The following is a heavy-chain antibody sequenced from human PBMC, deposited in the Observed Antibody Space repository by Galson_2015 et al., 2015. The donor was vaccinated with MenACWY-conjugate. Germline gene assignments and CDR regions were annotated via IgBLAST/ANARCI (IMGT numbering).Heavy chain of an antibody. V-gene: IGHV4-39*01. J-gene: IGHJ3*02. CDR3: AGHDRTAPARSGAFDI. Sequence: SETLSLTCTVSGGSISSSSYYWDWIRQPPGRGLEWIGTIYYSGSTYYNSSLKSRVTISVDTSQNQFSLNLSSVTAADTAMYYCAGHDRTAPARSGAFDIWGRGTMVTVSS. CDR2: IYYSGST. D-gene: IGHD2-2*01. CDR1: GGSISSSSYY.